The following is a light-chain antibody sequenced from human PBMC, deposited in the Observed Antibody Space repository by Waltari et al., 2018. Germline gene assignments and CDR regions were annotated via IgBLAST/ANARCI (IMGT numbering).Light chain of an antibody. CDR2: DVT. Sequence: QSALTQPRSVSGSPGPSVPISCTGTSTDVGGYDSVPCYQHHPGKAPKLMICDVTNRPSGVPDRFSGSNTGNTASLTISGLQAEDEAYYYCCSYAGSYTHVVFGGGTKLTVL. CDR3: CSYAGSYTHVV. J-gene: IGLJ2*01. V-gene: IGLV2-11*01. CDR1: STDVGGYDS.